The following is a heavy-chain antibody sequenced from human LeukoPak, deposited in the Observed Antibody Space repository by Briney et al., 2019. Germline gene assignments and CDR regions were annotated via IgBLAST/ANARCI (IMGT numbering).Heavy chain of an antibody. V-gene: IGHV4-30-4*01. CDR1: GGSISSGNYY. J-gene: IGHJ6*02. CDR3: ARADPYQLLFYHGMDV. CDR2: IYYSGST. Sequence: SETLSLTCSVSGGSISSGNYYWSWIRQSPGKGLEWIGYIYYSGSTYYNPSLKSRVIISVDTSKNQFSLKLSSVTAADTAVYYCARADPYQLLFYHGMDVWGQGTTVTVSS. D-gene: IGHD1-26*01.